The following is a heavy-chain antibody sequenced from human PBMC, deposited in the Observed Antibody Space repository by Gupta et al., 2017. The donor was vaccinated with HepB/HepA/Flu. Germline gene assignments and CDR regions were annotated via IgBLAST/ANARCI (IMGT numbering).Heavy chain of an antibody. D-gene: IGHD5-12*01. CDR2: TSYDRAKK. V-gene: IGHV3-30*18. CDR1: GFIFSTYG. J-gene: IGHJ5*02. CDR3: AKDRSHSGSGGPDP. Sequence: QVQLVESGGGVVQPGRSLRLSCAVSGFIFSTYGMHWVRQAPGKGLEWVAVTSYDRAKKYYGDSVTGRFTISRDNSKNTLYLQMNSLTAEDTAVYYCAKDRSHSGSGGPDPWGQGTLVTVSS.